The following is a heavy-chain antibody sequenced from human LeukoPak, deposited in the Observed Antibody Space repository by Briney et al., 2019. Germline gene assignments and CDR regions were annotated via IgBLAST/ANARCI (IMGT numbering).Heavy chain of an antibody. CDR3: ARNPPDCSSTSCPNNWFDP. V-gene: IGHV4-34*01. J-gene: IGHJ5*02. D-gene: IGHD2-2*01. CDR1: GGSFSGYY. CDR2: INHSGST. Sequence: PSETLSLTCAVYGGSFSGYYWSWIRQPPGKGLEWIGEINHSGSTNYNPSLKSRVTISVDTSKNQFSLKLSSVTAADPAVYYCARNPPDCSSTSCPNNWFDPWGQGTLVTVSS.